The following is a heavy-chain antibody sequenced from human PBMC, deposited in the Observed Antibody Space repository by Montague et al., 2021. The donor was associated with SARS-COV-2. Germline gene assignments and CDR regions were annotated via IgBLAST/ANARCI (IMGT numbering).Heavy chain of an antibody. V-gene: IGHV4-61*02. Sequence: TLSLTCTVSGGSISSGNYYWSWIRQPAGKGLEWIGRIYSSGSTNYNPSLKSRVTMSVGTSKNQFSLKVSSVTAADTAVYYCARDYGDYPYYYGLDVWGQGTTVTVSS. CDR2: IYSSGST. D-gene: IGHD4-17*01. CDR1: GGSISSGNYY. CDR3: ARDYGDYPYYYGLDV. J-gene: IGHJ6*02.